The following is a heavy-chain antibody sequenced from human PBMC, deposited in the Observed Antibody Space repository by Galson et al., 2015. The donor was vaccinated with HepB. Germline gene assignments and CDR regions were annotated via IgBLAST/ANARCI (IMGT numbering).Heavy chain of an antibody. CDR3: AKGCADIVVVVAPDWNDY. CDR2: ISGSGGST. V-gene: IGHV3-23*01. J-gene: IGHJ4*02. Sequence: SLRLSCAASGFTFSSYAMSWVRQAPGKGLEWVSAISGSGGSTYYADSVKGRFTISRDNSKNTLYLQMNSLRAEDTAVYYCAKGCADIVVVVAPDWNDYWGQGTLVTVSS. D-gene: IGHD2-15*01. CDR1: GFTFSSYA.